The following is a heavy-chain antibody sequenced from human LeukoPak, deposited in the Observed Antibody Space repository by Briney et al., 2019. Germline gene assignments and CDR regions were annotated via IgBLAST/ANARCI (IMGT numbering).Heavy chain of an antibody. CDR3: AVRAWDYGGLVTSTFDY. Sequence: SETLSLTCTVSAYSISNGFLWGWIRQPPGKGLEWIGSIYHSGDTYYNPSLKSRVTMSVDTSKNQFSLKLSSVTAADTAVYYCAVRAWDYGGLVTSTFDYWGQGTLVTVSS. CDR1: AYSISNGFL. CDR2: IYHSGDT. D-gene: IGHD4-17*01. J-gene: IGHJ4*02. V-gene: IGHV4-38-2*02.